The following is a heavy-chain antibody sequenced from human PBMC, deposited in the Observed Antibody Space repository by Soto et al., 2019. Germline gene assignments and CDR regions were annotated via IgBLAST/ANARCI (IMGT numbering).Heavy chain of an antibody. D-gene: IGHD2-15*01. J-gene: IGHJ3*02. CDR3: AKDRIPAATSYDAFDI. Sequence: EVQLLESGGGLVQPGGSLRLSCAASGFTFSSYAMSWVRQAPGKGLEWVSAISGSGGSTYYADSVKGRFTISRDNSKNTLYLQMNSLRAEDTAVYYCAKDRIPAATSYDAFDIWGQGTMVTVSS. V-gene: IGHV3-23*01. CDR1: GFTFSSYA. CDR2: ISGSGGST.